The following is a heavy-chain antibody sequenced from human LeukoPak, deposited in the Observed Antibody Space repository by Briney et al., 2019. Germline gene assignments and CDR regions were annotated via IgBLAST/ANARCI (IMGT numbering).Heavy chain of an antibody. Sequence: PETLSLTSAVYGGSFSGYYWSWIPQPPRKGLEWVGEINHSGSTNYNPPLKSRVTISVDTSKNQFSLKLSSVTAADTAVYYCARESLAGFDYWGQGTLVTVSS. CDR3: ARESLAGFDY. V-gene: IGHV4-34*01. CDR2: INHSGST. J-gene: IGHJ4*02. CDR1: GGSFSGYY. D-gene: IGHD6-19*01.